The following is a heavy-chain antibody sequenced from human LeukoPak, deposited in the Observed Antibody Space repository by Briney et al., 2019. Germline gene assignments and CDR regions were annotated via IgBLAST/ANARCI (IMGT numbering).Heavy chain of an antibody. CDR2: IWYDGSNK. Sequence: GGSLRLSCAASGFTFSSYGMHWVRQAPGKGLEWVAVIWYDGSNKYYADSVKGRFTISRDNSKNTLYLQMNSLRAEDTAVYYCARGYYDILTGLGFDYWGQGTLVTVSS. CDR1: GFTFSSYG. CDR3: ARGYYDILTGLGFDY. D-gene: IGHD3-9*01. V-gene: IGHV3-33*01. J-gene: IGHJ4*02.